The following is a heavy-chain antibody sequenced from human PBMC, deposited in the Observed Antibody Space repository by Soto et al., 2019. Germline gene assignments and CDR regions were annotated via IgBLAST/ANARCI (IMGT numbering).Heavy chain of an antibody. CDR3: ARQVAHSKYMVGKNQYYYGMDV. V-gene: IGHV5-51*01. D-gene: IGHD4-4*01. CDR1: GYSFNSYW. J-gene: IGHJ6*02. CDR2: IYPGDSDT. Sequence: GESLKISCKGSGYSFNSYWIAWVRQMPGKGLEWMGIIYPGDSDTRYSPSLQGQVTISVDKSISTAYLQWSSLKASDTAMYYCARQVAHSKYMVGKNQYYYGMDVWGQGTTVTVSS.